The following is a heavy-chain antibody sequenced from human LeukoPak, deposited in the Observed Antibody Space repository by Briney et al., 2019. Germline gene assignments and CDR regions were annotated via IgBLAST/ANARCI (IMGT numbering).Heavy chain of an antibody. D-gene: IGHD3-3*01. CDR2: INPNSGGT. J-gene: IGHJ4*02. CDR1: GYTFTGYY. CDR3: AREVGPILGDFWSGYPSDYYFDY. Sequence: GASVKVSCKASGYTFTGYYMHWVRQAPGQGLEWMGWINPNSGGTNYAQKFQGRVTMTRDTSISTAYMELSRLRSDDTAVYYCAREVGPILGDFWSGYPSDYYFDYWGQGTLVTVSS. V-gene: IGHV1-2*02.